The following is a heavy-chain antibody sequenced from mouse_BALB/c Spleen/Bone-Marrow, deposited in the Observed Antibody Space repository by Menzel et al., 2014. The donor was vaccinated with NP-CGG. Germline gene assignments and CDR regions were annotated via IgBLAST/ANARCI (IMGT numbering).Heavy chain of an antibody. V-gene: IGHV10-3*03. J-gene: IGHJ3*01. Sequence: EVQLVESGGGLVQPKGSLKLSCAASGFTFNTYAMHWVCQAPGKGLEWVARIRSISNNYATYYADSVKDRFTISRDDSQSMLYLQMNNLKTEDSAMYYCVREDYGQGFAYWGQGTLVTVSA. D-gene: IGHD1-1*01. CDR1: GFTFNTYA. CDR3: VREDYGQGFAY. CDR2: IRSISNNYAT.